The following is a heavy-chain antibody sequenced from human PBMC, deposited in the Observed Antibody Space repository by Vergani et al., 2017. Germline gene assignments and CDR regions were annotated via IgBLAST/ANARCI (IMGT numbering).Heavy chain of an antibody. CDR3: AREFPMDTAIMDV. J-gene: IGHJ6*03. V-gene: IGHV4-61*10. CDR2: IYYSGST. CDR1: GGSVSSGSYY. Sequence: QVQLQESGPGLVKPSETLSLTCTVSGGSVSSGSYYWSWIRQPAGKGLEWIGYIYYSGSTNYNPSLKSRVTISVDTSKNQFSLKLSSVTAADTAVYYCAREFPMDTAIMDVWGKGTTVTVSS. D-gene: IGHD5-18*01.